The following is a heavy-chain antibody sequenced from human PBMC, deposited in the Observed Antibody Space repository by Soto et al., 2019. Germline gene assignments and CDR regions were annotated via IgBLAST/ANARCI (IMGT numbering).Heavy chain of an antibody. Sequence: ASVKVSCXXSGYTFTSYAMHWVRQAPGQRLEWMGWINAGNGNTKYSQRFQGRVTITRDTSASTAYMGLSSLRSEDTAVYYCARDYYDSSGYIYFDYWGQGTLVTVSS. J-gene: IGHJ4*02. CDR2: INAGNGNT. CDR3: ARDYYDSSGYIYFDY. V-gene: IGHV1-3*01. D-gene: IGHD3-22*01. CDR1: GYTFTSYA.